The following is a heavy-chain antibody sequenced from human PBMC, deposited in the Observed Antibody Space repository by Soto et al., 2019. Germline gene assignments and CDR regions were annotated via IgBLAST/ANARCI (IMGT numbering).Heavy chain of an antibody. CDR2: IKHDGSEK. D-gene: IGHD3-10*01. Sequence: EVQLVESGGDLVQPGGSLRLSCAASGFTFSSYWMSWVRRAPGKGLEWVAIIKHDGSEKYYVDSVKGRFTISRDNAENSLFLQMNSLRAEDTAVYYCVRDWFVEHNYDRLDYWGQGALVTVSS. CDR1: GFTFSSYW. J-gene: IGHJ4*02. CDR3: VRDWFVEHNYDRLDY. V-gene: IGHV3-7*03.